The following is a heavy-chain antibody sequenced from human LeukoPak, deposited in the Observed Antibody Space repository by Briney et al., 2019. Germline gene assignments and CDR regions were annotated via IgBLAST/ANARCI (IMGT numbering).Heavy chain of an antibody. J-gene: IGHJ4*02. Sequence: PSETLSLTCTVSGGSMNNYYWNWIRQSPEKGLEWIGFVFSRGTTNFNPSFKGRLSMSVDTSKNQFSLRLSSMTAADTAVYFCARSWAAKWELPGQLDSWGQGRLVSVSS. D-gene: IGHD1-26*01. CDR2: VFSRGTT. CDR1: GGSMNNYY. CDR3: ARSWAAKWELPGQLDS. V-gene: IGHV4-4*07.